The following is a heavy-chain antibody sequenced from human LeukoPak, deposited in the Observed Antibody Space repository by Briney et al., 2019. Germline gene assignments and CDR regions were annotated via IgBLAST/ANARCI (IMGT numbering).Heavy chain of an antibody. CDR1: GGSISSGSEY. CDR3: ASYARAFTYYYGSGSYDNPNWFDP. Sequence: SETLSLTCTVSGGSISSGSEYWSWIRQPAGKGLEWIGRIYTSGGTNYNPSLESRVTISVDTSKNQFSLKLSSVTAADTAVYYCASYARAFTYYYGSGSYDNPNWFDPWGQGTLVTVSS. D-gene: IGHD3-10*01. CDR2: IYTSGGT. V-gene: IGHV4-61*02. J-gene: IGHJ5*02.